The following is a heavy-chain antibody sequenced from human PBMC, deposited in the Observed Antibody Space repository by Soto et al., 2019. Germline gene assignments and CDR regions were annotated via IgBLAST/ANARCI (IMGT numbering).Heavy chain of an antibody. CDR1: GFTFSSYA. CDR2: ISYDGSNK. V-gene: IGHV3-30*18. Sequence: QVQLVESGGGVVQPGRSLRLSCAASGFTFSSYAMHWVRQAPGKGLEWVAVISYDGSNKYYADSVKGRFTISRDNSKNPLYLQMNSLRAEDTAVYYCAKAMNGWFFDYWGQGTLVTVSS. CDR3: AKAMNGWFFDY. J-gene: IGHJ4*02. D-gene: IGHD6-19*01.